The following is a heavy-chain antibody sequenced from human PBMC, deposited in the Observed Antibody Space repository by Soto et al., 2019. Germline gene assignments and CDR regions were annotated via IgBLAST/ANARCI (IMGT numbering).Heavy chain of an antibody. D-gene: IGHD3-22*01. V-gene: IGHV3-30*18. J-gene: IGHJ4*02. CDR1: GFTFSTYG. CDR2: ISYDGSNE. Sequence: QVQLVESGGGVVQPGRSLRLSCAASGFTFSTYGMHWVRQAPGKGLEWVAIISYDGSNEYYADSVKGRFTISRDNSKNMLYLQMDSLAAEDTAVFYCAKGHYYDSSGAYSDVDKWGQGTLVIVSS. CDR3: AKGHYYDSSGAYSDVDK.